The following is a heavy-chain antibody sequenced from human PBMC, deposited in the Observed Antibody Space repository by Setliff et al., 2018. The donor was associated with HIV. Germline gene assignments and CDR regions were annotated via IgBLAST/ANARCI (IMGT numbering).Heavy chain of an antibody. CDR1: GGSFTDYY. CDR2: INHSGST. D-gene: IGHD1-26*01. V-gene: IGHV4-34*01. CDR3: ARGARLLAAYSDRWDYFYMAV. Sequence: SETLSLTCAVFGGSFTDYYWIWIRQPPGKGLEWIGEINHSGSTHYNPSLKSRLIISVDTSKNQFSLKVNSMTAADTAVYYCARGARLLAAYSDRWDYFYMAVWGKGTTVTVSS. J-gene: IGHJ6*03.